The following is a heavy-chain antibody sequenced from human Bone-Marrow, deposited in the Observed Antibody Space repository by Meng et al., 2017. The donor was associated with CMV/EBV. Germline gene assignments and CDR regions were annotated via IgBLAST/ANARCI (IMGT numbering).Heavy chain of an antibody. D-gene: IGHD3-3*01. V-gene: IGHV1-2*02. J-gene: IGHJ4*02. CDR2: INPDIGDT. Sequence: ASVKVSCKASGYTFTGYYIHWVRQAPGQGLEWMGWINPDIGDTNYAQKFQGRVTMTRDTSINTAYMDLTRLKSDDTAVYYCARDLGFLEWLSLIDWGQGMLVTVSS. CDR1: GYTFTGYY. CDR3: ARDLGFLEWLSLID.